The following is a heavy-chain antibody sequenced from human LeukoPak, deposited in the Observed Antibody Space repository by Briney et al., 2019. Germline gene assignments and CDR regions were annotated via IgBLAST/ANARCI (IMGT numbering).Heavy chain of an antibody. CDR1: GFTFRDSA. Sequence: GGSLKLSCAASGFTFRDSAMHWVRQASGKGLEWIGRVKTKANNYATAYAASVMGRFTISRDDSKNTAYLEMNSLKTEDTAVYYCTREFHSSGWYLTFAYWGQGSQVTVSS. V-gene: IGHV3-73*01. CDR2: VKTKANNYAT. CDR3: TREFHSSGWYLTFAY. D-gene: IGHD6-19*01. J-gene: IGHJ4*02.